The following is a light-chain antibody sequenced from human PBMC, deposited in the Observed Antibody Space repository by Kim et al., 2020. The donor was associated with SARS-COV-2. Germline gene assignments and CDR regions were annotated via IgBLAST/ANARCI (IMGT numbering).Light chain of an antibody. Sequence: TLSLSPGERATLPCRASQSVSSYLAWYQQKPGQAPRLLIYDASNRATGIPARFSGSGSGTDFTLTISSLEPEDFAVYYCQQRKGTFGQGTKVEIK. CDR3: QQRKGT. CDR2: DAS. V-gene: IGKV3-11*01. CDR1: QSVSSY. J-gene: IGKJ1*01.